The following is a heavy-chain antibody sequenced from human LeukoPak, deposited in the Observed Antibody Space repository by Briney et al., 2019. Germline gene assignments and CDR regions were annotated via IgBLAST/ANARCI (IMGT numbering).Heavy chain of an antibody. CDR3: ARVRSAQWLPYDAFDI. D-gene: IGHD6-19*01. Sequence: GASVKVSCKASGYTFTSYGISWVRQAPGQGLEWMGWINPNSGGTNYAQKFQGRVTMTRDTSISTAYMEVSRLRSDDTAVYYCARVRSAQWLPYDAFDIWGQGTMVTVSS. V-gene: IGHV1-2*02. CDR2: INPNSGGT. J-gene: IGHJ3*02. CDR1: GYTFTSYG.